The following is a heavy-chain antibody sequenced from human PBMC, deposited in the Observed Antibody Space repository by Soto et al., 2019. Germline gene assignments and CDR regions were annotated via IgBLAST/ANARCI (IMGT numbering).Heavy chain of an antibody. D-gene: IGHD1-7*01. CDR2: IYYSGST. J-gene: IGHJ4*02. Sequence: QVQLQESGPGLVKPSETLSLTCTVSGGSISSYYWSWIRQPPGKGLEWIGYIYYSGSTNYNPSLKSRVTISVDTSKNQFSLKLSSVTAADTAVYYCARHAPGTAAWGDPFDYWGQGTLVTVSS. V-gene: IGHV4-59*08. CDR1: GGSISSYY. CDR3: ARHAPGTAAWGDPFDY.